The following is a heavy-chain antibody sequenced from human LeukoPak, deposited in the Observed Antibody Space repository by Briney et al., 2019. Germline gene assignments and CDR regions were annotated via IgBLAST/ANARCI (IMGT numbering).Heavy chain of an antibody. CDR1: GFTFSDAW. D-gene: IGHD3-10*01. J-gene: IGHJ4*02. CDR2: VKRKTEGGTT. V-gene: IGHV3-15*07. CDR3: TTGNFGPY. Sequence: GGSLRLSCAASGFTFSDAWMNWVRQAPGKGLEWVGRVKRKTEGGTTDYVAPVKGRFIISRDDSKNTLYLQMNSLKTEDTAFYYCTTGNFGPYWGQGTLVTVSS.